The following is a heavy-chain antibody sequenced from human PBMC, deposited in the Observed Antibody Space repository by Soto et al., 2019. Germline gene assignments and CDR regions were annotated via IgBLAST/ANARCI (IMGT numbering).Heavy chain of an antibody. J-gene: IGHJ4*02. CDR3: ARGHGSYRRASPFDY. V-gene: IGHV1-18*01. CDR1: GYTFTSYG. D-gene: IGHD1-26*01. Sequence: QVQLVQSGAEVKKPGASVKVSCKASGYTFTSYGISWVRQAPGQGLKWMGWISAYNGNKNYAQKLQGRVTMTPDTSTRTAYMELRSLRSDDTAVYYCARGHGSYRRASPFDYWGQGTLVTVSS. CDR2: ISAYNGNK.